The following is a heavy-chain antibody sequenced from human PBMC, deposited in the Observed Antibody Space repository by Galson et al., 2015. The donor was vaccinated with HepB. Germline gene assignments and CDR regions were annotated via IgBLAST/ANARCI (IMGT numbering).Heavy chain of an antibody. CDR3: AKDCSGWCSFFRGRRGMDAFDI. V-gene: IGHV3-30*02. Sequence: SLRLSCAASGFTFSSYGMHWVRQAPGKGLEWVAFIRYDGSNKYYADSVKGRFTISRDNSKNTLYLQMNSLRAEDTAVYYCAKDCSGWCSFFRGRRGMDAFDIWGQGTMVTVSS. D-gene: IGHD6-19*01. J-gene: IGHJ3*02. CDR1: GFTFSSYG. CDR2: IRYDGSNK.